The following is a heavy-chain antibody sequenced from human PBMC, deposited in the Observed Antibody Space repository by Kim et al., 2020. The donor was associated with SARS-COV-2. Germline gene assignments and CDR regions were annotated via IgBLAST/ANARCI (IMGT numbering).Heavy chain of an antibody. D-gene: IGHD3-10*01. V-gene: IGHV3-30*18. CDR3: AKDGSGSFSYYYGMDV. Sequence: GGSLRLSCAASGFTFSSYGMHWVRQAPGKGLEWVAVISYDGSNKYYADSVKGRFTISRDNSKNTLYLQMNSLRAEDTAVYYCAKDGSGSFSYYYGMDVWG. CDR2: ISYDGSNK. CDR1: GFTFSSYG. J-gene: IGHJ6*01.